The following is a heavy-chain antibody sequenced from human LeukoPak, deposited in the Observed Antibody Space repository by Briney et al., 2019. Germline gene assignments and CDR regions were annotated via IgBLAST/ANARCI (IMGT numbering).Heavy chain of an antibody. J-gene: IGHJ4*02. Sequence: ASVKVSCKASGYTFTSYGISWVRQAPGQGVEWMGWISSYNGNTNYAQKLQDRVTMTTDTSTSTAYMELGSLRSDDTAVYYCAREKVGATRGLDYWGQGTLVTVSS. CDR1: GYTFTSYG. D-gene: IGHD1-26*01. CDR3: AREKVGATRGLDY. V-gene: IGHV1-18*01. CDR2: ISSYNGNT.